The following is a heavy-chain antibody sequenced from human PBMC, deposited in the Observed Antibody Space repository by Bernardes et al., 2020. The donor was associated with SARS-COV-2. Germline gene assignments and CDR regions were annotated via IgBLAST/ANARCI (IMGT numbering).Heavy chain of an antibody. Sequence: GGSLRLSCEASGFSLSDYGMHWVRQAPGKGLEWVSSISGAGMYIYYGDFVKGRFTVSRDNSKLYLQMNTLRADDTAVYYCARWDGSGTKYLGYWGQGTLVTVSS. CDR3: ARWDGSGTKYLGY. CDR1: GFSLSDYG. CDR2: ISGAGMYI. V-gene: IGHV3-NL1*01. D-gene: IGHD3-10*01. J-gene: IGHJ4*02.